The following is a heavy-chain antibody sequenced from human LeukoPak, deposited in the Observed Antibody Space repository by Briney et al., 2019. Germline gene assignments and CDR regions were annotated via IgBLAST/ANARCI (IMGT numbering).Heavy chain of an antibody. J-gene: IGHJ4*02. CDR2: MDPNNGNA. V-gene: IGHV1-8*01. Sequence: ASVKVSCKASGYTFTGHDINWVRQAPGQGLEWLGWMDPNNGNAAYGQKFQGRVTITRDTSTNTAYMELSSLKSDDTAVYYCARQDCSGSTCYRGLDYWGLGTLITVSS. D-gene: IGHD2-2*02. CDR1: GYTFTGHD. CDR3: ARQDCSGSTCYRGLDY.